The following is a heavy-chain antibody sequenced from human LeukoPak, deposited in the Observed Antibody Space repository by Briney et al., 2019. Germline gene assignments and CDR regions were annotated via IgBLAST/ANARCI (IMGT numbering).Heavy chain of an antibody. V-gene: IGHV3-11*04. D-gene: IGHD6-19*01. CDR2: TSASGKTI. CDR3: AMPYSSGWSDYYYYYMDV. Sequence: GGSLRLSCAASGFSFSDNYMSWIRQAPGKGLEWISYTSASGKTIYYADSVKGRFTISRDNAQNSLYLQMNSLRAEDTAVYYCAMPYSSGWSDYYYYYMDVWGKGTTVTISS. CDR1: GFSFSDNY. J-gene: IGHJ6*03.